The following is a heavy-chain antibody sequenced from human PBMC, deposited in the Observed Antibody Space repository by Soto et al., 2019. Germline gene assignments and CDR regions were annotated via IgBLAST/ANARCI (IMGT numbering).Heavy chain of an antibody. J-gene: IGHJ6*02. V-gene: IGHV1-18*01. CDR1: GYTFTRYG. D-gene: IGHD6-13*01. CDR3: ARDSFAYSSSWYYYGMDV. CDR2: ISGYDGRT. Sequence: ASVKVSCKTSGYTFTRYGISWVRQAPGQGLEWMGWISGYDGRTNFAQKVQDRVTMTTDTSTSTAYMELRSLRSDDTAVYYCARDSFAYSSSWYYYGMDVWGQGTTVTVSS.